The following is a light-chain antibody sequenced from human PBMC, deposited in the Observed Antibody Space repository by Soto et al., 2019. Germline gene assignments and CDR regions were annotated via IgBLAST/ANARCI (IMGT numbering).Light chain of an antibody. Sequence: EIVMPQSSATLSVSPGERATLSCRASQSIGSNLAWYQQKPGQSPRLLIYGASTRDTGLPARFSGSGSGTEFTLTISSLQSEDFALYYCQQYNIWPITFGQGTRLEIK. J-gene: IGKJ5*01. V-gene: IGKV3-15*01. CDR3: QQYNIWPIT. CDR2: GAS. CDR1: QSIGSN.